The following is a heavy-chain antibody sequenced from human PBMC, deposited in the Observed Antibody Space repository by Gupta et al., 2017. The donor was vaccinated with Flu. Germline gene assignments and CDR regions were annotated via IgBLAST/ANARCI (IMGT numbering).Heavy chain of an antibody. V-gene: IGHV3-7*01. Sequence: WVRQTPGKGPEWVANIKEDGSDKRYKDSVRGRFTISRDNAKISLYLQMNSLRVEDTALYYCARDPSCGAYDIWGQGTLVTVSS. CDR3: ARDPSCGAYDI. J-gene: IGHJ3*02. CDR2: IKEDGSDK.